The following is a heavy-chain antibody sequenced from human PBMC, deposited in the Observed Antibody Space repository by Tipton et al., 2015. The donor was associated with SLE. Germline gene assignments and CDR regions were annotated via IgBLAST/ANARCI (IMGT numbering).Heavy chain of an antibody. Sequence: TLSLTCDVYGGSFSGYYWSWIRQPPGKGLEWIGEINHSGSTNYNPTIKSRVTISVDTSKNQFSLKLSSVTAADTAVYYCAREGIAARRGYFDYWGQGTLVTVSS. J-gene: IGHJ4*02. CDR2: INHSGST. V-gene: IGHV4-34*01. CDR3: AREGIAARRGYFDY. CDR1: GGSFSGYY. D-gene: IGHD6-6*01.